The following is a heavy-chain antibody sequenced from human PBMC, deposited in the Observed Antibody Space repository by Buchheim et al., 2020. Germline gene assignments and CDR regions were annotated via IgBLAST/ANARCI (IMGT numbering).Heavy chain of an antibody. CDR3: ARDTGPHYYDSSGYFDY. Sequence: QVQLVQSGAEVKKPGASVKVSCKASGYTFTSYYMHWVRQAPGQGLEWMGIINLSGGSTSYEQKFQGRVTMTRDTSKTTVYMALSSLRSEDTAVYYCARDTGPHYYDSSGYFDYWGQGTL. J-gene: IGHJ4*02. CDR2: INLSGGST. V-gene: IGHV1-46*01. D-gene: IGHD3-22*01. CDR1: GYTFTSYY.